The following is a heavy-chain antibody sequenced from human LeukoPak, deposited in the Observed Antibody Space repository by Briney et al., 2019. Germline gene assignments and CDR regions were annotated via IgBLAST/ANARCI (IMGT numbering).Heavy chain of an antibody. V-gene: IGHV5-51*01. D-gene: IGHD3-16*01. Sequence: GESLKISCKGSGYRFTTYWIGWVRQMPGKVLEWMGIIYPGDSDTRYSPSFQGRVTISADKSISTAYLQWSSLKASDTAMYYCANGLKPYYFDYWGQGTLVTVSS. CDR3: ANGLKPYYFDY. CDR2: IYPGDSDT. CDR1: GYRFTTYW. J-gene: IGHJ4*02.